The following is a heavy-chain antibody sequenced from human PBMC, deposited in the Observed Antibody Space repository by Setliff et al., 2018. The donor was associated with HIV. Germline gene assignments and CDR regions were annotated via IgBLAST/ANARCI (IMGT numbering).Heavy chain of an antibody. CDR3: ARDWNYVVDV. V-gene: IGHV1-18*01. CDR1: GYTFTSYG. D-gene: IGHD3-16*01. CDR2: INTNSGHT. Sequence: ASVKVSCKASGYTFTSYGITWVRQAPGQGLEWMGWINTNSGHTEYAQKLQDRVTITADTSATTAYMELSSLRSDDTAVYDCARDWNYVVDVWGKGTTVTVSS. J-gene: IGHJ6*04.